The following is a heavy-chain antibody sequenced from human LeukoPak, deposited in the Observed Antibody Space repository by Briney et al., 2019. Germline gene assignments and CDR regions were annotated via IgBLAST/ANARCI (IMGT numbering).Heavy chain of an antibody. V-gene: IGHV3-23*01. CDR2: INGRGDST. J-gene: IGHJ4*02. D-gene: IGHD4-17*01. CDR3: AKERQTGDYFTSDF. CDR1: EFSFSTYT. Sequence: GGSLRLSCAASEFSFSTYTMNWVRQAPGKGLEWVSAINGRGDSTFYADSVKGQFTISRDNSKSTVYLQMNSLRADDTAVYYCAKERQTGDYFTSDFWGQGTLVTVSS.